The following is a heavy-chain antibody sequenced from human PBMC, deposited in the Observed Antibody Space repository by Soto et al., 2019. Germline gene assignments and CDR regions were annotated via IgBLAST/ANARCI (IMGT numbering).Heavy chain of an antibody. CDR3: ASPAVFGYSSSWYGSGLDY. CDR1: GYTFTGYY. D-gene: IGHD6-13*01. CDR2: INPNSGGT. Sequence: ASVKVSCKASGYTFTGYYMHWVRQAPGQGLEWMGLINPNSGGTNYAQKFQGRVTMTRDTSISTAYMELSRLRSDDTAVYYCASPAVFGYSSSWYGSGLDYWGQGTLVTVSS. V-gene: IGHV1-2*02. J-gene: IGHJ4*02.